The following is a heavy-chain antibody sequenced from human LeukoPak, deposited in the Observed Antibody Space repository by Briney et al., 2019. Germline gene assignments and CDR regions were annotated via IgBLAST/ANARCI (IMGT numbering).Heavy chain of an antibody. CDR1: GFTFSSYA. CDR3: ARGDGYDSVDY. Sequence: GGSLRLSCAAFGFTFSSYAMHWVRQAPGKGLEYVSAISSNGGSTYYANSVKGRFTISRDNSKNTLYLQMGSLRAEDMAVYYCARGDGYDSVDYWGQGTLVTVSS. J-gene: IGHJ4*02. D-gene: IGHD5-24*01. CDR2: ISSNGGST. V-gene: IGHV3-64*01.